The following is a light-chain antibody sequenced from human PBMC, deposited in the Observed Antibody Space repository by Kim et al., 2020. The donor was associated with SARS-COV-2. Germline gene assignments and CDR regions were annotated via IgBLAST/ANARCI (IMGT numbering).Light chain of an antibody. CDR1: QSIGTY. V-gene: IGKV1-39*01. Sequence: DIQMTQSPSSLAASVGDRVTIACRASQSIGTYLNWYQQKPGKAPKLLIYAASSLQSGVPSRFIGSGSGTDFTLTISSLQPEDFATYYCEQGHTTPLLSFGGGTKGDIK. J-gene: IGKJ4*01. CDR2: AAS. CDR3: EQGHTTPLLS.